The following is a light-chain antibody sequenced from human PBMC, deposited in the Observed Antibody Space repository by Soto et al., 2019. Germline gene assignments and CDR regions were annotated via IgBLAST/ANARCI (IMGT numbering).Light chain of an antibody. Sequence: VQTQDPPSLTLLPAERATLPCMASQSVSSHPLAWYQQNRGQPPRLLIYGASSRATGTPGRFSGSGSGTDFPLTITRLEHEDFAVYYCQQYGSSPPTFGQGTKVDI. CDR1: QSVSSHP. CDR2: GAS. J-gene: IGKJ1*01. V-gene: IGKV3-20*01. CDR3: QQYGSSPPT.